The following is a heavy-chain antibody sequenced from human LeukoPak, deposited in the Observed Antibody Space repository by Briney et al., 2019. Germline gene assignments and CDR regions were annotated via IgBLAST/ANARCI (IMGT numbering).Heavy chain of an antibody. Sequence: ASVKVSCKASGGTFSSYAISWVRQAPGQGLEWMGWISAYNGNTNYAQKLQGRVTMTTDTSTSTAYMELRSLRSDDTAVYYCAREGYSSSWYSGGVYYYYYMDVWGKGTTVTVSS. CDR1: GGTFSSYA. V-gene: IGHV1-18*01. CDR3: AREGYSSSWYSGGVYYYYYMDV. CDR2: ISAYNGNT. D-gene: IGHD6-13*01. J-gene: IGHJ6*03.